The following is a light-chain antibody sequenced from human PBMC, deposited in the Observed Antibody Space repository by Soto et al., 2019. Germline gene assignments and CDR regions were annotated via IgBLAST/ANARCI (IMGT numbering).Light chain of an antibody. CDR3: NSYTSSSTYV. V-gene: IGLV2-14*01. CDR2: DVS. Sequence: QSVLTQPASVSGSPGQSITISCTGTSSDVGTYNYVSWYQQHPGKAPKLMFYDVSNRPSGVSNRFSGSKSGNTASLTISGLQAEDEADYYCNSYTSSSTYVFGTGTQLTVL. J-gene: IGLJ1*01. CDR1: SSDVGTYNY.